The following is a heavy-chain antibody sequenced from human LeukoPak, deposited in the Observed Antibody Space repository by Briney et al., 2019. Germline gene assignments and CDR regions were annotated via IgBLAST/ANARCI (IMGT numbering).Heavy chain of an antibody. Sequence: GGSLRLSCAASGFTFSSYWMTWIRQAPGKGLEWVANIKQDGSEKYYVDPVKGRFTISRDNAKNSLYLQMNSLRAEDTAVYYCARDTGGGYSCYDCWGQGTLVTVSS. D-gene: IGHD5-18*01. CDR2: IKQDGSEK. CDR3: ARDTGGGYSCYDC. V-gene: IGHV3-7*01. CDR1: GFTFSSYW. J-gene: IGHJ4*02.